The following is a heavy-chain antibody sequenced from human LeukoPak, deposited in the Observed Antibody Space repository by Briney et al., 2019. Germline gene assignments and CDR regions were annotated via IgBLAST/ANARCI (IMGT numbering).Heavy chain of an antibody. CDR1: GFTFSSYG. CDR2: ISYDGSNK. J-gene: IGHJ4*02. Sequence: GGSLRLSCAASGFTFSSYGMHWVRQAPGKGLEWVAVISYDGSNKYYADSVKGRFTISRDNSKNTLYLQMNSLRSEDTAVYYCARGWEQQLVHNYWGQGTLVTVSS. CDR3: ARGWEQQLVHNY. D-gene: IGHD6-13*01. V-gene: IGHV3-30*03.